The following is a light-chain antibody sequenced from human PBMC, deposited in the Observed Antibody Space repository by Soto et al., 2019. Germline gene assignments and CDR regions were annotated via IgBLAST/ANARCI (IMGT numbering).Light chain of an antibody. CDR3: QQYGRSPVT. CDR2: GAS. V-gene: IGKV3-20*01. J-gene: IGKJ1*01. CDR1: QSVSSSY. Sequence: EIVLTQSPGTLSLSPGERATLSCRASQSVSSSYLAWYQQKPGQAPRLLIYGASSRATGIPDRFSGSGSGTDFTLTISRQEPEDAALYYCQQYGRSPVTFGQGTKVEIK.